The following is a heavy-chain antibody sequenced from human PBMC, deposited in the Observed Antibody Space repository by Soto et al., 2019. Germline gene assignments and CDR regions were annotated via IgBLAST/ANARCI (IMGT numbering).Heavy chain of an antibody. J-gene: IGHJ4*02. CDR1: GYTFTGYY. D-gene: IGHD3-3*01. CDR3: AREGPRFWDY. V-gene: IGHV1-2*02. CDR2: INPNSGTT. Sequence: ASVKVSCKASGYTFTGYYMHWLRQAPGQGLEWMGWINPNSGTTDFAQKFQGRVTMTRDTSISTAYMELSRLRSDDTAAYYCAREGPRFWDYWGQGTLVTVSS.